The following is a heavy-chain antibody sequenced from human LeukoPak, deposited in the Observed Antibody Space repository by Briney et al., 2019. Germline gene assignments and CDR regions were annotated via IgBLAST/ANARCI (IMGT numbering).Heavy chain of an antibody. CDR2: INGDGSST. CDR1: GFTFSSYS. Sequence: PGGSLRLSCAASGFTFSSYSMNWVRQVPGKGLVWVSRINGDGSSTAYADSVKGRFTISRDNAKNTLYLQMNSLRAEDTAVYYCAREKGSSNYDSWGQGTLVTVSS. J-gene: IGHJ5*01. CDR3: AREKGSSNYDS. V-gene: IGHV3-74*03. D-gene: IGHD4-11*01.